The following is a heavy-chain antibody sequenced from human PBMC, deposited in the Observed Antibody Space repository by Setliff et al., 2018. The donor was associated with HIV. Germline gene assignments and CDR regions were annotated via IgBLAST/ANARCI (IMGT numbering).Heavy chain of an antibody. D-gene: IGHD6-19*01. CDR3: ARQGIAVAGDYYYYGMDV. J-gene: IGHJ6*02. Sequence: GESLKISCKGSGYTFTSYWIAWVRQMPGKGLEWMGIIYPGDSDTRYSPSFQGQVTISADKSISTAYLQWSSLKASDTAMYYCARQGIAVAGDYYYYGMDVWGQGTTVTAP. CDR1: GYTFTSYW. CDR2: IYPGDSDT. V-gene: IGHV5-51*01.